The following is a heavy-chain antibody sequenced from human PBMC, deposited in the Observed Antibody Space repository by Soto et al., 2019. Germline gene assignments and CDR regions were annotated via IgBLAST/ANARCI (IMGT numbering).Heavy chain of an antibody. CDR2: IYPGDSDT. J-gene: IGHJ4*02. V-gene: IGHV5-51*01. CDR3: ARQGAQQLGAFDW. D-gene: IGHD6-13*01. CDR1: GYSFTSYA. Sequence: GESLNISCQASGYSFTSYAIAWVRQMPGKGLESMGIIYPGDSDTRYSPSFQGQVTISVDKSINTAYLQWSSLKASDTAMYYCARQGAQQLGAFDWWGQGTLVTVSS.